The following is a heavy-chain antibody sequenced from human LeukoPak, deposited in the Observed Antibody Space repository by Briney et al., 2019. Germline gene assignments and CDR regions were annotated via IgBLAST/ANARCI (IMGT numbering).Heavy chain of an antibody. Sequence: ASVKVSCKVSGYTLPKFSVHWVRQAPRKGLEWMGGLDPDDGETIYAQKFQGRVTMTADTSTDTAYMELSSLGSEDTAVYYCATVADSLNIVATMGFDYWGQGTLVIVSS. D-gene: IGHD5-12*01. CDR3: ATVADSLNIVATMGFDY. CDR2: LDPDDGET. V-gene: IGHV1-24*01. CDR1: GYTLPKFS. J-gene: IGHJ4*02.